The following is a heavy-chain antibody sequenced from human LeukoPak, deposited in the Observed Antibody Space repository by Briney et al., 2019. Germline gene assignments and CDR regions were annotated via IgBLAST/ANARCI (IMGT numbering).Heavy chain of an antibody. V-gene: IGHV4-39*01. CDR1: GGSISGSSYY. Sequence: PSETLSLTCTVSGGSISGSSYYWGWSRQPPGKGLEWIGSIYYSGSTYYNPSLKSRVTISVDTSKNQFSLKLSSVTAADTAVYYCARLGTSSRGSDYWGQGTLVTVSS. CDR2: IYYSGST. CDR3: ARLGTSSRGSDY. D-gene: IGHD6-13*01. J-gene: IGHJ4*02.